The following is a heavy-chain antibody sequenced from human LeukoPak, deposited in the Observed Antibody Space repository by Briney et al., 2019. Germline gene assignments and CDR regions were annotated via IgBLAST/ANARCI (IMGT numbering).Heavy chain of an antibody. CDR3: ARELLEYCSSTSCYNSSQGYYYYMDV. V-gene: IGHV4-4*07. Sequence: SETLSLTCTVSGGFISSYYWSWIRQPAGKGLEWIGRIYTSGSTNYNPSLKSRVTMSVDASKNQFSLKLSSVTAADTAVYYCARELLEYCSSTSCYNSSQGYYYYMDVWGKGTTVTVSS. CDR1: GGFISSYY. D-gene: IGHD2-2*02. J-gene: IGHJ6*03. CDR2: IYTSGST.